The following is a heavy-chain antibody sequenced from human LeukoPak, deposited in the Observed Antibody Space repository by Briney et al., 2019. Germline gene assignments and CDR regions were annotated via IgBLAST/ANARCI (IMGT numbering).Heavy chain of an antibody. J-gene: IGHJ4*02. CDR1: GFTFSSYS. CDR2: ISSSSSYI. Sequence: GGSLRLSCAASGFTFSSYSMNWVRQAPGKGLEWVSSISSSSSYIYYADSVKGRFTISRDNAKNSLYLQMNSLRAEDTAVYYCAREAAGQHFDHWGQGTLVTVSS. D-gene: IGHD6-13*01. CDR3: AREAAGQHFDH. V-gene: IGHV3-21*01.